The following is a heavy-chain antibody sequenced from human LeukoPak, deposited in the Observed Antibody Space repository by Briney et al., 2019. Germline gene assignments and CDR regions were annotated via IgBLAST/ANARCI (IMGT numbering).Heavy chain of an antibody. CDR2: IYYSGST. Sequence: SETLSLTCTVSGGSISSYYWSWIRQPPGKGLEWIGYIYYSGSTNYNPSLKSRVTISVDTSKNQFSLKLSSVTAADTAVYYCARRHSSGYYSYYFDYWGQGTLVTVSS. J-gene: IGHJ4*02. CDR3: ARRHSSGYYSYYFDY. V-gene: IGHV4-59*08. D-gene: IGHD3-22*01. CDR1: GGSISSYY.